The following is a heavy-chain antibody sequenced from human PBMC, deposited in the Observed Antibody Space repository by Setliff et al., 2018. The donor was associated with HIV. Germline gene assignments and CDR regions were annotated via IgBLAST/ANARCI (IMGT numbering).Heavy chain of an antibody. CDR2: FYYSGTT. D-gene: IGHD6-13*01. J-gene: IGHJ3*02. CDR1: GGSISSGTYY. V-gene: IGHV4-39*07. Sequence: PSETLSLTCTVSGGSISSGTYYWDWIRQPPGKGLEWIGSFYYSGTTYYKPSLKSRVTISVDTSKNQFSLKLSSVTAADTAVYYCATTAAAGVRGNAFDIWGQGTMVTVSS. CDR3: ATTAAAGVRGNAFDI.